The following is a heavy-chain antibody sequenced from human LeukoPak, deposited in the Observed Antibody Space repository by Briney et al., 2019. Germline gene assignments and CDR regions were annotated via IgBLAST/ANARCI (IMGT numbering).Heavy chain of an antibody. CDR3: ARTHSSLDVFDV. Sequence: SETLSLTCTVSGGSISSSSYHWGWIRQSPEKRLKWIANIYYSGTTYYSPSLESRVTISVETSKSQFSLRMTSVAAADTAVYYCARTHSSLDVFDVWGQGTMVIVSS. D-gene: IGHD3-22*01. J-gene: IGHJ3*01. CDR1: GGSISSSSYH. CDR2: IYYSGTT. V-gene: IGHV4-39*01.